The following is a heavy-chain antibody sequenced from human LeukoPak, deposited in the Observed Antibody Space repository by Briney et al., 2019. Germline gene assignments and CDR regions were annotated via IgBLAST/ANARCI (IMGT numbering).Heavy chain of an antibody. Sequence: SVKVSCKASGGSFSDYAISWVRQAPGQGLEWMGRTIPIFGTANYAQKFQGRVTITADIVSSTAHMELTNLTSGDTAVYFCAKQGAVRQDYYMDVWGNGTTVTVSS. V-gene: IGHV1-69*06. CDR2: TIPIFGTA. J-gene: IGHJ6*03. D-gene: IGHD3-16*01. CDR1: GGSFSDYA. CDR3: AKQGAVRQDYYMDV.